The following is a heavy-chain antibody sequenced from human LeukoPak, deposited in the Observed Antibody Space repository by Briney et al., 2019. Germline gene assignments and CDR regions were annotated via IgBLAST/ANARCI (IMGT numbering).Heavy chain of an antibody. Sequence: GESLKISCKGSGYSFTSYWIGWVRQMPGKGLEWMGIIYPGDSDTRYSPSFQGQVTISADKSISTAYLQWSSLKASDTAMYYCARRVGGYSYGGGDYYYYYMDVWGKGTTVTVSS. V-gene: IGHV5-51*01. D-gene: IGHD5-18*01. CDR1: GYSFTSYW. CDR2: IYPGDSDT. CDR3: ARRVGGYSYGGGDYYYYYMDV. J-gene: IGHJ6*03.